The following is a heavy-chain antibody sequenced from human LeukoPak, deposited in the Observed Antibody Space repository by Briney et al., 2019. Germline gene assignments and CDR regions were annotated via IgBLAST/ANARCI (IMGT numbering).Heavy chain of an antibody. CDR1: GGSISSYY. CDR3: ARGASGWYEDWFDP. J-gene: IGHJ5*02. CDR2: IYYSGYT. D-gene: IGHD6-19*01. V-gene: IGHV4-59*01. Sequence: PSETLSLTCTVSGGSISSYYWSWIRQPPGKGLEWIGYIYYSGYTNYNPSLKSRGTISIDTSKNQFSLKLKSVTAADTAVYFCARGASGWYEDWFDPWGQGILVTVSS.